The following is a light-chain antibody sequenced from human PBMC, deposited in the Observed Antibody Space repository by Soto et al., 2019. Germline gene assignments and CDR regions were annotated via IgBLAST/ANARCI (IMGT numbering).Light chain of an antibody. V-gene: IGKV3-20*01. J-gene: IGKJ1*01. CDR1: QSVDSSF. Sequence: EIVLTQSPGSLSLSPGERATLSCRASQSVDSSFFAWYQQKPCQAPRLLIYGASNSATGIPDRFSGSGSGTDFTLTISGLEPEDFAVYYCQQYGSSVTFGQGTKVEIK. CDR2: GAS. CDR3: QQYGSSVT.